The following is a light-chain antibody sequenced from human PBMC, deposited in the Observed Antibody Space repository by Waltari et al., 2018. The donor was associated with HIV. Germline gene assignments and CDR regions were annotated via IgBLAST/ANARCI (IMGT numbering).Light chain of an antibody. CDR2: EVV. CDR3: TSYISSAIPV. Sequence: QSALTQPASVSGSPRQSITISCPATDTDHYDFSWSQHRPAEAPRVSIFEVVHRPSGVSNRVSGSRSGNTASLTISGLLAEDEADYFCTSYISSAIPVFGGGTKVTVL. V-gene: IGLV2-14*01. CDR1: DTDHYD. J-gene: IGLJ2*01.